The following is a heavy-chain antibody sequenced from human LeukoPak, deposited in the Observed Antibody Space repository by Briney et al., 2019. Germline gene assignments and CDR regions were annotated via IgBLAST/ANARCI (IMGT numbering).Heavy chain of an antibody. J-gene: IGHJ3*02. D-gene: IGHD2-15*01. CDR2: ISGSGGST. CDR3: ARDAFMSPLPLGGAFNI. Sequence: QPGGSLRLSCAASGFTFSSYAMSWVRQAPGKGLEWVSAISGSGGSTYYADSVKGRFTISRDNSKNTVYLHMVSLRAEDTALFYCARDAFMSPLPLGGAFNIWGQGTRVTVSS. V-gene: IGHV3-23*01. CDR1: GFTFSSYA.